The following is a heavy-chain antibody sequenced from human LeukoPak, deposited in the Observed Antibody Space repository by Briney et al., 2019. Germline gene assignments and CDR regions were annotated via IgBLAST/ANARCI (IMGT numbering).Heavy chain of an antibody. CDR3: ARHMGGHHQQPDY. V-gene: IGHV5-51*01. D-gene: IGHD6-13*01. CDR2: IYPGDSDT. Sequence: PGESLKISCKGSGYSFSGNWIGWVRQMPGKGLEWMGIIYPGDSDTRYSPSFQGQVTISVDKSSATAYLQWSSLKASDTAIYYCARHMGGHHQQPDYWGQGTLVTVSA. CDR1: GYSFSGNW. J-gene: IGHJ4*02.